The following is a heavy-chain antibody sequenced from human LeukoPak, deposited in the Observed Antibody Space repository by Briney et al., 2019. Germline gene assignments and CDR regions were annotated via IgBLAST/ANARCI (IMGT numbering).Heavy chain of an antibody. J-gene: IGHJ6*02. D-gene: IGHD3-10*01. V-gene: IGHV3-74*01. CDR3: ARFMVRGVLYGMDV. CDR2: INSDGSST. CDR1: GFTFSSYW. Sequence: GGSLRLSCAASGFTFSSYWMHWVRQAPGKGLVWVSRINSDGSSTSYADSVKGRFTISRDNAKNTLYLQMNSLRAEDTAVYYCARFMVRGVLYGMDVWGQGTTVTVSS.